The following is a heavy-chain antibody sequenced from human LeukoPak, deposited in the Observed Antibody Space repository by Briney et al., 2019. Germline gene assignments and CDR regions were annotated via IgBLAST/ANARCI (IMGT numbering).Heavy chain of an antibody. V-gene: IGHV3-20*04. CDR2: INWDGTNT. J-gene: IGHJ4*02. CDR3: VKDVSSNWYSFDY. Sequence: SGGSLRLFCAASGGTTDDYGLSWVRPAPGKGLAWVSGINWDGTNTYYAESVKGRFTISRDSAEKSLYLQMNSLRDDDTAFYYCVKDVSSNWYSFDYWGQGTLVTVSS. D-gene: IGHD6-13*01. CDR1: GGTTDDYG.